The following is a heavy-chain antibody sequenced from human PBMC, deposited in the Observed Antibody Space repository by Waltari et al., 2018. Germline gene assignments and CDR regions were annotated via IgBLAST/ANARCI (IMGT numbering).Heavy chain of an antibody. J-gene: IGHJ4*02. CDR2: IKHSGST. CDR1: GGSFSGYY. D-gene: IGHD3-10*01. Sequence: QVQLQQWGAGLLKPSETLSLTCAVYGGSFSGYYWSWIRQPPGKGLEWIGEIKHSGSTNYNPSLKSRVTISVDTSKNQFSLKLSSVTAADTAVYYCAISRYGSGSYYNRVGDYWGQGTLVTVSS. CDR3: AISRYGSGSYYNRVGDY. V-gene: IGHV4-34*01.